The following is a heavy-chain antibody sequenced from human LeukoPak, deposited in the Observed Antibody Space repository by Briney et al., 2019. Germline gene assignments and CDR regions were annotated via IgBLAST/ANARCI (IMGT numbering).Heavy chain of an antibody. V-gene: IGHV4-34*01. Sequence: PSETLSLTCAVYGGSFSGYYWSWIRRPPGKGLEWIGEINHSGSTNYNPSLKSRVTISVDTSKNQFSLKLSSVTAADTAVYYCARGRGYGSGGSCYFFDYWGQGTLVTVSS. CDR2: INHSGST. J-gene: IGHJ4*02. D-gene: IGHD2-15*01. CDR3: ARGRGYGSGGSCYFFDY. CDR1: GGSFSGYY.